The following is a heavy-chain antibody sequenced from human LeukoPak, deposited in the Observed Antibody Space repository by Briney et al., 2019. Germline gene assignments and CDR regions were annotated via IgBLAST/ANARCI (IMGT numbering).Heavy chain of an antibody. J-gene: IGHJ4*02. Sequence: GGSLRLSCAASGFTFSGYGIHWVRQAPGKGLEWVAVIWYDGSNKYYADSVQGRFSISRDNSRNMVYLQMNSLRVEDSAVHYCVRDYNWYFDYWGQGTLVTVSS. V-gene: IGHV3-33*01. CDR2: IWYDGSNK. D-gene: IGHD1-1*01. CDR3: VRDYNWYFDY. CDR1: GFTFSGYG.